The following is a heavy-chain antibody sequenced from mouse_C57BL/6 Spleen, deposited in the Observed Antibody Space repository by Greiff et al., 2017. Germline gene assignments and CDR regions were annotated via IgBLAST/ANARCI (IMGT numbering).Heavy chain of an antibody. CDR3: ARAYYSNYVDYFDY. J-gene: IGHJ2*01. V-gene: IGHV1-64*01. D-gene: IGHD2-5*01. CDR1: GYTFTSYW. Sequence: VKLQQPGAELVKPGASVKLSCKASGYTFTSYWMHWVKQRPGQGLEWIGMIHPNSGSTNYNEKFKSKATLTVDKSSSTAYMQLSSLTSEDSAVYYCARAYYSNYVDYFDYWGQGTTLTVSS. CDR2: IHPNSGST.